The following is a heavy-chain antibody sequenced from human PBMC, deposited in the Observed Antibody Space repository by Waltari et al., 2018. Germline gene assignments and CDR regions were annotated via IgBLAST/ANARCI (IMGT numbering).Heavy chain of an antibody. CDR1: GGTLSSYP. Sequence: QVQLVQSGAEVKKPGASVRVSCMASGGTLSSYPIGWVRQAPGQGLEWMGRLIPFLDRANYAQRFQGRLTITADKSTNTAYMELASLTSEDTAVYYCARPTGDSTASSNWFDPWGQGTLVTVSS. CDR2: LIPFLDRA. V-gene: IGHV1-69*04. J-gene: IGHJ5*02. CDR3: ARPTGDSTASSNWFDP. D-gene: IGHD6-6*01.